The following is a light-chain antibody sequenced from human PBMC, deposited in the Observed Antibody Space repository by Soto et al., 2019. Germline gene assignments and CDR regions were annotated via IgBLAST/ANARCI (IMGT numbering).Light chain of an antibody. CDR3: LQDYNYPLT. CDR1: QGIRND. J-gene: IGKJ4*01. V-gene: IGKV1-6*01. CDR2: AAS. Sequence: AIQMTQSPSSLSVSVGDRVTXTXRASQGIRNDLGWYQQKPGKAPKLLIYAASSLQSGVPSRFSGSGSGTDFTLTISSLQPEDFATYYCLQDYNYPLTFGGGTKVDIK.